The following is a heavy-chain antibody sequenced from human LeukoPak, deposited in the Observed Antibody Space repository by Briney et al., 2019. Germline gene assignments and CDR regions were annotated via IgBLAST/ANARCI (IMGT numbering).Heavy chain of an antibody. CDR2: INPSGGST. CDR1: GYTFTSYY. J-gene: IGHJ3*02. Sequence: ASVKVSCKASGYTFTSYYMHWVRQAPGQGLEWMGIINPSGGSTSYAQKFQGRVTITRNTSISTAYMELSSLRSEDTAVYYCARAIAAAANAFDIWGQGTMVTVSS. V-gene: IGHV1-46*01. D-gene: IGHD6-13*01. CDR3: ARAIAAAANAFDI.